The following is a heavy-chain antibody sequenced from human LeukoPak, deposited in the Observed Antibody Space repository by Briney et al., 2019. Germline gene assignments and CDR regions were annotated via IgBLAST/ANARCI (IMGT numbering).Heavy chain of an antibody. J-gene: IGHJ4*02. Sequence: ASVNVSCKASGGTFSSYAIGWVRQAPGQGREWVGGIIPIFGTANYAQKFQGRVTITPDESTSTAYMELSTLRSEDTAVYYCARGPYYYDSSGYVDYWGQGTLVTVSS. CDR1: GGTFSSYA. CDR3: ARGPYYYDSSGYVDY. CDR2: IIPIFGTA. V-gene: IGHV1-69*13. D-gene: IGHD3-22*01.